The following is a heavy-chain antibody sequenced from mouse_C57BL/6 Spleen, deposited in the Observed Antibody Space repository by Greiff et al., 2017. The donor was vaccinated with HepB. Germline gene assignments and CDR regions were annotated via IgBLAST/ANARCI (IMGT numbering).Heavy chain of an antibody. V-gene: IGHV14-2*01. J-gene: IGHJ3*01. D-gene: IGHD1-1*01. CDR3: ARAHCYGSSYPFGY. CDR1: GYNINDYY. CDR2: IDPEDGDT. Sequence: EVQLQQSGAELVKPGASVKFSCTASGYNINDYYMHWVKQRTEQGLEWIGRIDPEDGDTKYAPKFQGKATITADTSSSTAYLQRSSLTSEDTAVYYCARAHCYGSSYPFGYWGQGTPVTVSA.